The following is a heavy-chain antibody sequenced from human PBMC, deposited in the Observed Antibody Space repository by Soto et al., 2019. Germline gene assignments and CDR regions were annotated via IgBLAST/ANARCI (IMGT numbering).Heavy chain of an antibody. CDR2: IYYSGST. J-gene: IGHJ5*02. V-gene: IGHV4-39*01. CDR3: ASTMIVVVTQGWFDP. Sequence: QLQLQESGPGLVKPSETLSLTCTVSGGSISSSSYYWGWIRQPPGKGLEWIGSIYYSGSTHYNPSLKSRVTISVDTSKNQFSLKLSSVTAADTAVYYCASTMIVVVTQGWFDPWCQGTLVTVSS. CDR1: GGSISSSSYY. D-gene: IGHD3-22*01.